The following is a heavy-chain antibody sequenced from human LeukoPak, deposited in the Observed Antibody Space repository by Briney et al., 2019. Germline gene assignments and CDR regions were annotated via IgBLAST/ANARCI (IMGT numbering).Heavy chain of an antibody. CDR3: ARGPRDGLNY. V-gene: IGHV1-18*01. J-gene: IGHJ4*02. Sequence: ASVKVSCKASGYTFISYSISWVRQAPGQGLEWMGWISAYNGNTNYAQNLQGRVTMTTDTSMSTAYMELSSPRSDDTAVYYCARGPRDGLNYWGQGTLVTVSS. D-gene: IGHD5-24*01. CDR1: GYTFISYS. CDR2: ISAYNGNT.